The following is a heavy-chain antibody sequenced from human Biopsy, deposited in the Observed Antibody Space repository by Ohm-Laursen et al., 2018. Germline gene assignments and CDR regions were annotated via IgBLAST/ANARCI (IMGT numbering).Heavy chain of an antibody. V-gene: IGHV4-61*01. CDR3: ASAGYNPDWNFDL. D-gene: IGHD5-24*01. CDR1: GASVTSGSYY. J-gene: IGHJ2*01. Sequence: GTLSLTCTVSGASVTSGSYYWSWIRQPPGKGLEWLGYISNIGSTNYNPSLKSRVTISVDTSKNHFSLKLTSVTAADTAVYYCASAGYNPDWNFDLWGRGTRVTVSS. CDR2: ISNIGST.